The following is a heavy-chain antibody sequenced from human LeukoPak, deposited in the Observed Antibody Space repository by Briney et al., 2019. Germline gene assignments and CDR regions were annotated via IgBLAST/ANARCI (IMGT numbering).Heavy chain of an antibody. CDR1: GFTFSSYN. D-gene: IGHD4-23*01. V-gene: IGHV3-21*04. J-gene: IGHJ4*02. CDR2: ISSSSSYI. Sequence: PGGSLRLSCAASGFTFSSYNMNWVRQAPGKGLEWVSSISSSSSYIYYTDSVKGRFTISRDNAKNSLCLQMNSLRAEDMALYYCAKDLDYGGNSGLDYWGQGTLVTVSS. CDR3: AKDLDYGGNSGLDY.